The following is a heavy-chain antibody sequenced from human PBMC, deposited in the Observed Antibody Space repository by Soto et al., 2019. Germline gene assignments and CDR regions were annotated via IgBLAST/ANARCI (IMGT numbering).Heavy chain of an antibody. Sequence: VASVKVSCKASGGTFSSYAISWVRQAPGQGLEWMGGIIPIFGTANYAQKFQGRVTITADESTSTAYMELSSLRSEDTAVYYCARETYCSSTSCYPPDPWGQGTLVTVSS. D-gene: IGHD2-2*01. CDR2: IIPIFGTA. J-gene: IGHJ5*02. CDR1: GGTFSSYA. CDR3: ARETYCSSTSCYPPDP. V-gene: IGHV1-69*13.